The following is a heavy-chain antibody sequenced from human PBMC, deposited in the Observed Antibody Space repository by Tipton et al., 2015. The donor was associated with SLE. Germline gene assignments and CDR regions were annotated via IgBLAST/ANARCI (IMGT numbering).Heavy chain of an antibody. J-gene: IGHJ4*02. D-gene: IGHD3-10*01. CDR2: INHSGST. CDR3: ARARRGFDY. V-gene: IGHV4-34*01. CDR1: GFTFSSYA. Sequence: LRLSCAASGFTFSSYAMSWIRQPPGKGLEWIGEINHSGSTNYNPSLKSRVTISVDTSKNQFSLKLSSVTAADTAVYYCARARRGFDYWGQGTLVTVSS.